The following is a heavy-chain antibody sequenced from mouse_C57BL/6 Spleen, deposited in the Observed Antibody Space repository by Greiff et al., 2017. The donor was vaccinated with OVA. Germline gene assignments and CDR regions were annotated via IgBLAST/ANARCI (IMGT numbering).Heavy chain of an antibody. D-gene: IGHD2-4*01. Sequence: EVQLQQSGPGLVKPSQSLSLTCSVTGYSITSGYYWNWIRQFPGNKLEWMGYISYDGSNNYNPSLKNRISITRDTSKNQFFLKLNSVTTEDTATYYCNYGYYFDYWGQGTTLTVSS. J-gene: IGHJ2*01. CDR3: NYGYYFDY. V-gene: IGHV3-6*01. CDR2: ISYDGSN. CDR1: GYSITSGYY.